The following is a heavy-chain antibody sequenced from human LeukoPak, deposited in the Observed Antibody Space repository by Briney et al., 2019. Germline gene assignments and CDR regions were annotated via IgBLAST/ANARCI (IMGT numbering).Heavy chain of an antibody. CDR1: GGSISSYY. D-gene: IGHD3-22*01. J-gene: IGHJ3*02. CDR3: ARVLPSRGYGPDAFDI. V-gene: IGHV4-59*12. CDR2: IYYSGST. Sequence: SETLSLTCTVSGGSISSYYWSWIRQPPGKGLEWIGYIYYSGSTNYNPSLKSRVTISVDTSKNQFSLKLSSVTAADTAVYYCARVLPSRGYGPDAFDIWGQGTMVTVSS.